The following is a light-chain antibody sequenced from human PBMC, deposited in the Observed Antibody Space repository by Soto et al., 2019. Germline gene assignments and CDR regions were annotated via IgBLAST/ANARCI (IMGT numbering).Light chain of an antibody. V-gene: IGLV1-40*01. CDR2: GNS. Sequence: QLVLTQPPSVSGAPGQRVTISCTGSSSNIGADYDVHWYQQLPGTAPKLLIYGNSNRPSGGPDRFSGSKSGTSASLAITGLQAEDEADYYCQSYDSSLSGSKVFGGGTKLTVL. CDR1: SSNIGADYD. J-gene: IGLJ2*01. CDR3: QSYDSSLSGSKV.